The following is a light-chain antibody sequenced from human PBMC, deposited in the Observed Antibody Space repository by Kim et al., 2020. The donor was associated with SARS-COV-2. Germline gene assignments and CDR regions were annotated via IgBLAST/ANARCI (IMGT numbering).Light chain of an antibody. CDR2: DAS. J-gene: IGKJ2*01. CDR3: QQYEIVPTT. Sequence: GARVTITFKASQDLNNYLNWYQQKPGKAPKLLIYDASNLETGVPSRFSGSGSGTDFTFTITSLQPEDIATYYCQQYEIVPTTLGRGTKL. CDR1: QDLNNY. V-gene: IGKV1-33*01.